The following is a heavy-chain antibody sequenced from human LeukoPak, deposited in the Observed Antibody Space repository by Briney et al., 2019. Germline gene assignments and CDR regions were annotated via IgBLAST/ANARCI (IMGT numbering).Heavy chain of an antibody. CDR1: GFTFTTYG. D-gene: IGHD3-10*01. J-gene: IGHJ4*02. Sequence: PGRSLRLSCAASGFTFTTYGMHWVRQAPGKGLEWVAVISYDGSNKYYADSVKGRFTISRDNSKNTLYLQMNSLRVEDTAVYYCARDVGIPYGSGFDYWGQGTLVTVPS. V-gene: IGHV3-30-3*01. CDR2: ISYDGSNK. CDR3: ARDVGIPYGSGFDY.